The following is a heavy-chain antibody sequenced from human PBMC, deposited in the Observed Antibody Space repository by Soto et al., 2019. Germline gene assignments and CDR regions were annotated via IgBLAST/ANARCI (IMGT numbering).Heavy chain of an antibody. CDR2: IIPIFGTA. Sequence: SVKVSCKASGGTFSSYAISWVRQAPGQGLEWMGGIIPIFGTANYAQKFQGRVTTTADESTSTAYMELSSLRSEDTAVYYCARGRQQLALNWFDPWGQGTLVTVSS. CDR3: ARGRQQLALNWFDP. V-gene: IGHV1-69*13. J-gene: IGHJ5*02. CDR1: GGTFSSYA. D-gene: IGHD6-13*01.